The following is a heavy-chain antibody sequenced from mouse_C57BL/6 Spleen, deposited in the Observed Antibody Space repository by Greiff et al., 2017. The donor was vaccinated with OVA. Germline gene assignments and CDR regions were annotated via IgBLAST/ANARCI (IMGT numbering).Heavy chain of an antibody. CDR1: GFTFSDYG. CDR2: ISSGSSTI. D-gene: IGHD2-2*01. CDR3: AREGYPYYAMDY. Sequence: EVHLVESGGGLVKPGGSLKLSCAASGFTFSDYGMHWVRQAPEKGLEWVAYISSGSSTIYYADTVKGRFTISRDNAKNTLFLQMTSLRSEDTAMYYCAREGYPYYAMDYWGQGTSVTVSS. V-gene: IGHV5-17*01. J-gene: IGHJ4*01.